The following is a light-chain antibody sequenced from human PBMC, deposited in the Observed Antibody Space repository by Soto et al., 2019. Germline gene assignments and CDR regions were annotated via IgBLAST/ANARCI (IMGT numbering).Light chain of an antibody. V-gene: IGKV1-9*01. CDR2: AAF. CDR1: QGISSY. CDR3: QQLNSYPLT. J-gene: IGKJ4*01. Sequence: IQLTQSPSSLSASVGDRVTITCRASQGISSYLALYQQKSGKAPKLLIYAAFTLQSGVPSRFSGSGSGTDFTLTISSLQPEDFATYYCQQLNSYPLTFGGGTKVDIK.